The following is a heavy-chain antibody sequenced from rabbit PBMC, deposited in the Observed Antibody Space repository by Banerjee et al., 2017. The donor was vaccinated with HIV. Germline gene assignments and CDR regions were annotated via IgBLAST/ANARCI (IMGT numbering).Heavy chain of an antibody. CDR3: ARYFTACNCGSYAFNL. J-gene: IGHJ4*01. V-gene: IGHV1S47*01. CDR2: IFNGDGTT. D-gene: IGHD1-1*01. Sequence: QEQLVESGGGLVQPEGSLTLTCKVSGFDFSGDAMCWVRQAQGKGPEFIACIFNGDGTTYYASLMNVRFTVSNTSSTTVALRMTSLTGADTATYFCARYFTACNCGSYAFNLWGPGTLVTVS. CDR1: GFDFSGDA.